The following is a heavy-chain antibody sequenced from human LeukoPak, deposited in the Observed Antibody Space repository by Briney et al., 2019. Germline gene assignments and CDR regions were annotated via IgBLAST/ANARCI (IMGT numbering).Heavy chain of an antibody. Sequence: PSETLFLTCSVSAGSISSHYWSWIRQPPGKGLEWIGYIYYSGTTNYNPSLKSRVTISVDTSKNQFSLKLSSVTAADTAVYYCARGVYIAAAQYGYRGQGTLVTVSS. CDR2: IYYSGTT. V-gene: IGHV4-59*11. J-gene: IGHJ4*02. CDR1: AGSISSHY. D-gene: IGHD6-13*01. CDR3: ARGVYIAAAQYGY.